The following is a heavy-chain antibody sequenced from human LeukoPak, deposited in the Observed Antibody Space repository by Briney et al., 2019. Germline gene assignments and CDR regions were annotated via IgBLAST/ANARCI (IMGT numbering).Heavy chain of an antibody. CDR3: TKRGKTISGTNFFDY. J-gene: IGHJ4*02. CDR2: ISTSGGTT. D-gene: IGHD3-9*01. V-gene: IGHV3-23*01. Sequence: GGSLRLSCAASGSTFSSYAMNWVRQAPGKGLEWDSVISTSGGTTYYAASVKGRFTISRDNSKDTLYLQMNSLRAEDTAIYYCTKRGKTISGTNFFDYWGQGTLVTVSS. CDR1: GSTFSSYA.